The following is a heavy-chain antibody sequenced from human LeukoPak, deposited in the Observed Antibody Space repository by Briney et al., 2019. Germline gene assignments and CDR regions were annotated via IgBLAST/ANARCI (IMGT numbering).Heavy chain of an antibody. CDR1: GFTFSSYA. CDR3: AKASYSSGWYPEYYFDY. V-gene: IGHV3-23*01. CDR2: ISGSGGST. Sequence: GGSLRLSCAASGFTFSSYAMSWVRQAPGKGLEWVSAISGSGGSTYYADSVKGRFTISRDNSKNTLYLQMNSLRAEDTAVYYCAKASYSSGWYPEYYFDYWGQGTLVTVSS. J-gene: IGHJ4*02. D-gene: IGHD6-19*01.